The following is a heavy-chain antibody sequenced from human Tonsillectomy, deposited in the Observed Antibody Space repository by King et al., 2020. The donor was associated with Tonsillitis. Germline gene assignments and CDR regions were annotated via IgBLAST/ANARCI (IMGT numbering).Heavy chain of an antibody. Sequence: QLVQSGAEVKKPGESLKISCKGSGYSFTSYWIGWVRQMPGKGLEWMGIIYPGDSDTRYSPSFQGRVTISADKSISTAYLQWSSLKASDTAMYYCARREALYYYDSSAYYFDYWGQGTLVTVSS. J-gene: IGHJ4*02. CDR1: GYSFTSYW. CDR2: IYPGDSDT. V-gene: IGHV5-51*01. D-gene: IGHD3-22*01. CDR3: ARREALYYYDSSAYYFDY.